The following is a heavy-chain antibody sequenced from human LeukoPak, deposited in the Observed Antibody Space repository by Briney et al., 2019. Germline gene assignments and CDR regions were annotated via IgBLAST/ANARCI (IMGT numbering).Heavy chain of an antibody. V-gene: IGHV3-30*04. J-gene: IGHJ4*02. Sequence: GGSLRLSCAASGFTFSSYAMHWVRQAPGKGLEWVAVISYDGSNKYYADSVKGRFTISRDNSKNTLYLQMNSLRAEDTAVYYCARAGYCSGGSCYLSYFDYWGQGTLVTVSS. CDR3: ARAGYCSGGSCYLSYFDY. CDR2: ISYDGSNK. CDR1: GFTFSSYA. D-gene: IGHD2-15*01.